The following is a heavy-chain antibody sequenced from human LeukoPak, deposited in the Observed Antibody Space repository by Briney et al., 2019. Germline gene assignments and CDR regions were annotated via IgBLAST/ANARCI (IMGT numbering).Heavy chain of an antibody. CDR2: IYYSGTT. J-gene: IGHJ4*02. CDR3: ARHLYTVMVKAHFDY. V-gene: IGHV4-59*08. CDR1: GGSISSYY. D-gene: IGHD5-18*01. Sequence: SETLSLTCTVSGGSISSYYWTWIRQPPGKGLEWIGYIYYSGTTNYNPSLKSRVTISVDTSKDQFSLKLSSVTAADTAVYYCARHLYTVMVKAHFDYLGQGTLVTVSS.